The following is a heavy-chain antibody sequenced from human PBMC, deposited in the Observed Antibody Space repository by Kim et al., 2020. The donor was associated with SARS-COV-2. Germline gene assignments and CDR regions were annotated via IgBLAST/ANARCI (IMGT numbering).Heavy chain of an antibody. CDR3: ARIGDYRGAFDI. J-gene: IGHJ3*02. V-gene: IGHV1-46*01. Sequence: SYAQKFQGRVTMTRDTSTSTVYMELSSLRSEDTAVYYCARIGDYRGAFDIWGQGTMVTVSS. D-gene: IGHD4-17*01.